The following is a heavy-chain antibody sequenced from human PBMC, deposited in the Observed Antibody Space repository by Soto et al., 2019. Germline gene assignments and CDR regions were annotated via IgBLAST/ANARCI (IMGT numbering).Heavy chain of an antibody. J-gene: IGHJ4*02. CDR1: GLTFSDYY. D-gene: IGHD6-19*01. V-gene: IGHV3-11*01. Sequence: QVQLVESGGGLVKPGGSLRLSCAAYGLTFSDYYMSWIRQALGQGLEWVSYISSSGSSTYYVDSVKGRFTVSRDNAKNSRYLQINRLRAEDTAVYYCESNTGYSRGCAFDYWGQGTLVTISS. CDR2: ISSSGSST. CDR3: ESNTGYSRGCAFDY.